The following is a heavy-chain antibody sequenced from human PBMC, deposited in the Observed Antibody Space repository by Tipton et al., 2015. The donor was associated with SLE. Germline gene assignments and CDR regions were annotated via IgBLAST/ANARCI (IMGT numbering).Heavy chain of an antibody. CDR2: INLNTGGT. Sequence: QLVQSGPEVKRPGASVKVSCKASAYTFTAYYMHWVRQAPGQGLDWMGRINLNTGGTNYAQKFQGRVTMTRDTSSSTAYMDLSRLTSDGTAVCDCAAWGRHDLGDAIDYWGQGTLGTVST. V-gene: IGHV1-2*06. CDR1: AYTFTAYY. D-gene: IGHD3-10*01. J-gene: IGHJ4*02. CDR3: AAWGRHDLGDAIDY.